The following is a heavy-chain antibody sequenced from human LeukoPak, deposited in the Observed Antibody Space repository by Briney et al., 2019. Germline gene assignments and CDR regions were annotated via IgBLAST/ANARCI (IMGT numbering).Heavy chain of an antibody. CDR1: GFTFSSYS. CDR3: ARDRRDGYLGH. J-gene: IGHJ4*02. V-gene: IGHV3-66*01. D-gene: IGHD5-24*01. CDR2: MYSGGTT. Sequence: PGGSLRLSCAASGFTFSSYSMSWVRQTPGKGLEWVSVMYSGGTTYYADSVKGRFTISRDSSKNTVNLQMNSLRAEDTAVYYCARDRRDGYLGHWGQGTLVTVSS.